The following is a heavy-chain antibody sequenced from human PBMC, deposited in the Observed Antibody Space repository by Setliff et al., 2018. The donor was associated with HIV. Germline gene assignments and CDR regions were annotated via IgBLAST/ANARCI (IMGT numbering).Heavy chain of an antibody. CDR1: GGSISSSNW. V-gene: IGHV4-4*02. J-gene: IGHJ3*02. CDR2: IYHSGST. CDR3: ARGKSGSYDAYDM. D-gene: IGHD5-12*01. Sequence: SETLSLTCAVSGGSISSSNWWSWVRQPPGKGLEWIGEIYHSGSTNYNPSLKSRVTISVDKSKNQFSLRLTSVTAADTAVYYCARGKSGSYDAYDMWGQGTMVTVSS.